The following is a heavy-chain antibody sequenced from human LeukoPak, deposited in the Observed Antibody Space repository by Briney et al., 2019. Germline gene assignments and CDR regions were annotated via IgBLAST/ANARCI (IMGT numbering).Heavy chain of an antibody. Sequence: TSETLSLTCTVSGGSISSGGYSWSWIRQPPGKGLEWIGYIYHSGSSYYNPSLKSRVTISVDRSKNQFSLKLSSVTAADTAVYYCARGSFGVVIIGAFDIWGQGTMVTVSS. CDR2: IYHSGSS. J-gene: IGHJ3*02. CDR3: ARGSFGVVIIGAFDI. V-gene: IGHV4-30-2*01. D-gene: IGHD3-3*01. CDR1: GGSISSGGYS.